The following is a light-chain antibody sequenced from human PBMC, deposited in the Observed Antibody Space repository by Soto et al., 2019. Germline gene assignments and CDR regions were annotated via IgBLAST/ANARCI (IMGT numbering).Light chain of an antibody. Sequence: EIVLTQSPATLSLSPGERATLSCRASQSVSSYLAWYQQKPGQAPRLLIYDASNRATGIPARFSGSGSGTDFTPTISSLEPEDFVVYYCQQRSNWPPRFTFGPGTKVDIK. CDR1: QSVSSY. CDR2: DAS. V-gene: IGKV3-11*01. J-gene: IGKJ3*01. CDR3: QQRSNWPPRFT.